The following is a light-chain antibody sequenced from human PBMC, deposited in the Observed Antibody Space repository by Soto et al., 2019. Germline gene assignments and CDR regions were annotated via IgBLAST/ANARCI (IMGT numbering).Light chain of an antibody. Sequence: QPVLSARASVSESPGQSITIYCNGTSSDVGGFEYVSWYQHQPGKAPKLIIYDVTKRPSGVSNRFSGSKSGNTASLTISGIQAEDEGDYYCGSITRSSTSVFGTGTKV. V-gene: IGLV2-14*01. CDR3: GSITRSSTSV. CDR2: DVT. J-gene: IGLJ1*01. CDR1: SSDVGGFEY.